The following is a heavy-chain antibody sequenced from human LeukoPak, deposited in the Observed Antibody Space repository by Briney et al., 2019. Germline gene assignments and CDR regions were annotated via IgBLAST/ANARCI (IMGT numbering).Heavy chain of an antibody. CDR3: ARDVVGVTDRRDY. Sequence: ASVKVSCKASGYTFTDYYMHWVRQAPGQGLEWMGWINPNSGATSYAQKFQGRVTMTRDTSMSTAYMELSRLRSDDTAVYYCARDVVGVTDRRDYWDQGTLVTVPS. V-gene: IGHV1-2*02. CDR1: GYTFTDYY. J-gene: IGHJ4*02. D-gene: IGHD1-26*01. CDR2: INPNSGAT.